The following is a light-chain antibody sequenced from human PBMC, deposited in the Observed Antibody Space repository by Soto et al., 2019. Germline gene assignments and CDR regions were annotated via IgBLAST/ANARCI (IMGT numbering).Light chain of an antibody. CDR1: SSDVGGYNY. Sequence: QSALTQPASVSGSPGQSITISCTGTSSDVGGYNYVSWYQQHPGKAPKLMIYDVSNRPSGVSNRFSGSMSGNTASLTISGRQAEDAADYYCSSYTTSSTLEVFGTGTKVTVL. V-gene: IGLV2-14*01. CDR2: DVS. CDR3: SSYTTSSTLEV. J-gene: IGLJ1*01.